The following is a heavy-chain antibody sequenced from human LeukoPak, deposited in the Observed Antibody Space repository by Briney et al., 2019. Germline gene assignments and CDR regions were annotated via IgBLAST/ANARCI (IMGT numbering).Heavy chain of an antibody. D-gene: IGHD3-9*01. V-gene: IGHV4-34*01. CDR3: VRLVINDYYYYMDV. CDR2: INHSGST. CDR1: GGSFSGYY. Sequence: PPETPSLTCAVYGGSFSGYYWSWIRQPPGKGLEWIGEINHSGSTNYNPSLKSRVTISVDTSKNQFSLKLSSVTAADTAVYYCVRLVINDYYYYMDVWGKGTTVTVSS. J-gene: IGHJ6*03.